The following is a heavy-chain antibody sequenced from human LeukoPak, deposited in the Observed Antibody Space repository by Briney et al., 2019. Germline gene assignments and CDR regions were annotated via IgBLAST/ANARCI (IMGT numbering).Heavy chain of an antibody. CDR1: GGTFSSYA. V-gene: IGHV1-69*05. CDR2: IIPIFGTA. J-gene: IGHJ4*02. CDR3: ARDQGIVVVPAAADFDY. D-gene: IGHD2-2*01. Sequence: GASVKVSCKASGGTFSSYAISWVRQAPGQGLEWMGGIIPIFGTANYAQKLQGRVTMTTDTSTSTAYMELRSLRSDDTAVYYCARDQGIVVVPAAADFDYWGQGTLVTVSS.